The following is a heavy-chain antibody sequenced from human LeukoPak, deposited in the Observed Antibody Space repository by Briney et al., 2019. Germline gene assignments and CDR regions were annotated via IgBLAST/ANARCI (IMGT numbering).Heavy chain of an antibody. CDR2: ISSNGAST. D-gene: IGHD2-21*01. CDR3: AKDRAYSKDAFDI. Sequence: PGGSLRLSCAASGFTFGTYAMTWVRQAPGQGLEWVSTISSNGASTYYADSVKGRFTISRDNSKNTLYLQMNSLRAEDTAVYYCAKDRAYSKDAFDIWGQGTMVTVSS. CDR1: GFTFGTYA. J-gene: IGHJ3*02. V-gene: IGHV3-23*01.